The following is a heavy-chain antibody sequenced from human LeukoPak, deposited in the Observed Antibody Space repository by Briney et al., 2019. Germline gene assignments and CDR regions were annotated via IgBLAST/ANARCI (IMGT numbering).Heavy chain of an antibody. J-gene: IGHJ4*02. CDR1: GGSISSYY. CDR3: ARDRSFDY. Sequence: PSETLSLTCTVSGGSISSYYWSWIRQPPGKGLEWIGYIYYSGSTYYNPSLKSRVTISVDTSKNQFSLKLSSVTAADTAVYYCARDRSFDYWGQGTLVTVSS. V-gene: IGHV4-30-4*01. CDR2: IYYSGST.